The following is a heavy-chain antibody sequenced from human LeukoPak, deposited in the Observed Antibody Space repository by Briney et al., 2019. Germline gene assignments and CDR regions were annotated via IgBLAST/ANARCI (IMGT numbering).Heavy chain of an antibody. D-gene: IGHD3-22*01. CDR3: ARPNVDSSGYSSYFDY. CDR1: GYTFTGYY. V-gene: IGHV1-2*06. Sequence: GASMKVSCKASGYTFTGYYMHWVRQAPGQGLEWMGRINPNSGGTNYAQKFQGRVTMTRDTSISTAYMELSRLRSDDTAVYYCARPNVDSSGYSSYFDYWSQGTLVTVSS. CDR2: INPNSGGT. J-gene: IGHJ4*02.